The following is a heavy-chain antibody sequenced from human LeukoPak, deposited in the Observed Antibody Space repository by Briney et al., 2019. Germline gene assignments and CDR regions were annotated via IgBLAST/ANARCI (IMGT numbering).Heavy chain of an antibody. CDR2: LYYSGST. CDR3: ARGQYSSGSYRGYFDY. D-gene: IGHD6-19*01. CDR1: GASVSSGSYY. J-gene: IGHJ4*02. Sequence: KSSETLSLTCTVSGASVSSGSYYWRWIRQPPGKGLEWIGYLYYSGSTNYNPSLKSRVTISVDTSKNQFSLKLSSVTAADTAVYYCARGQYSSGSYRGYFDYWGQGTLVTVSS. V-gene: IGHV4-61*01.